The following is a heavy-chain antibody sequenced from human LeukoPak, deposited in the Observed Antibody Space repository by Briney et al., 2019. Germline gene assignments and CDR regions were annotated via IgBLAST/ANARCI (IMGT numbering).Heavy chain of an antibody. Sequence: PGRSLSLSCTASGFTFRDHAMSWVRQPPGKGLEWVGFIRRKTYRGAAEYATSLEGRFTISRDDSKGIAYLQANSLKAEDTAVYCCTSIYDTSAYYHSGIDYWGQGTLVTVSS. J-gene: IGHJ4*02. D-gene: IGHD3-22*01. CDR3: TSIYDTSAYYHSGIDY. CDR2: IRRKTYRGAA. V-gene: IGHV3-49*04. CDR1: GFTFRDHA.